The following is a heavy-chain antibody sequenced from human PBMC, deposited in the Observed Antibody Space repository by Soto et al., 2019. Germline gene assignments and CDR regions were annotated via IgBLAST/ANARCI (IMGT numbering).Heavy chain of an antibody. Sequence: QVQLVQSGAEVKKPGSSVKVSCKASGGTFSSYTITWVRQAPGQGLEWLGRIIPILGIANYAQKFQVRVTITADKSTNTAYMELSSLRSEDTAVYYCARDRSLDPNYYYYMDVWGKGTTVTVSS. CDR1: GGTFSSYT. V-gene: IGHV1-69*08. J-gene: IGHJ6*03. D-gene: IGHD6-19*01. CDR2: IIPILGIA. CDR3: ARDRSLDPNYYYYMDV.